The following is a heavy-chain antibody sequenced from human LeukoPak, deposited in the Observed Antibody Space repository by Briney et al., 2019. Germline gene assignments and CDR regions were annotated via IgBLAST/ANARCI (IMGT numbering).Heavy chain of an antibody. CDR2: INHSGSP. Sequence: SETLSLTCAVYGGSFSGYYWSWIRQPPGKGLEWIGEINHSGSPNYNPSLKSRVTISVDTSKNQFSLKLSSVTAADTAVYYCARGQHDFWSGYRRNYFDYWGQGTLVTVSS. CDR1: GGSFSGYY. J-gene: IGHJ4*02. CDR3: ARGQHDFWSGYRRNYFDY. V-gene: IGHV4-34*01. D-gene: IGHD3-3*01.